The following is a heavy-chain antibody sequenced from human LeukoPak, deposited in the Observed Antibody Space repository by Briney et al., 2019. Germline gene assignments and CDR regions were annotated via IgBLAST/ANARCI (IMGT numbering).Heavy chain of an antibody. D-gene: IGHD1-7*01. CDR2: VYTSGTT. J-gene: IGHJ3*02. CDR3: ARLITGTTTAFDI. V-gene: IGHV4-4*07. CDR1: GGSISGYY. Sequence: SETLSLTCSVSGGSISGYYWTRIRQPAGKGLEWIGRVYTSGTTHYNPSLKTRLTMSVDTSKNQFSLKLSSVTAADTAVYYCARLITGTTTAFDIWGQGTMVTVSS.